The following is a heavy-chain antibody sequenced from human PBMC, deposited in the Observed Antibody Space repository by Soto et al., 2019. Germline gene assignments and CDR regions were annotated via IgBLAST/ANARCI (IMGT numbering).Heavy chain of an antibody. D-gene: IGHD6-13*01. Sequence: PGESMRISCKGSGYSFTSFWIGWVRQMPGKGLEWMGIIYPGDSDTRYSPSFQGQVTISADKSISTAYLQWSSLKASDTAMYYCARTSAAGKYYYGMDVWGQGTTVTVSS. CDR3: ARTSAAGKYYYGMDV. CDR1: GYSFTSFW. J-gene: IGHJ6*02. CDR2: IYPGDSDT. V-gene: IGHV5-51*01.